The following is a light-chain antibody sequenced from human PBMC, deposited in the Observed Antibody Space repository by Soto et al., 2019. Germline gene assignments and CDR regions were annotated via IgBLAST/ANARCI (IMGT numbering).Light chain of an antibody. CDR2: RVS. CDR1: ESLLHSDGNTY. J-gene: IGKJ2*01. Sequence: DVVMTQTPLSSPVTLGQPASISCRSSESLLHSDGNTYLNLLQQRPGQPPRLLIYRVSNRFSGVPDRFSGSGAGTDFTLIISRVEAEDVGTYYCMHATKFPPYTFGQGTKLEIE. V-gene: IGKV2-24*01. CDR3: MHATKFPPYT.